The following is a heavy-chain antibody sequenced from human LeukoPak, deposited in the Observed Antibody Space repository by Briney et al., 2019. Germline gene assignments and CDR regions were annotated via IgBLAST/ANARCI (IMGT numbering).Heavy chain of an antibody. D-gene: IGHD6-13*01. V-gene: IGHV4-39*02. CDR2: IYYSGST. CDR1: GGSISSSSYY. Sequence: SETLSLTCTVSGGSISSSSYYWGWIRQPPGKGLEWIGSIYYSGSTYYNPSLKSRVTISVDTSKNQFSLKLSSVTAADTAVYYCARDVLAAPGTFDYWGQGALVTVSS. J-gene: IGHJ4*02. CDR3: ARDVLAAPGTFDY.